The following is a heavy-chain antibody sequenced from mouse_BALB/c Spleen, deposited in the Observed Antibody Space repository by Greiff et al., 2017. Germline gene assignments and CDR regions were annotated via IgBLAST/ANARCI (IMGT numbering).Heavy chain of an antibody. J-gene: IGHJ2*01. CDR3: ARVYDGYSDY. CDR2: INPSNGRT. D-gene: IGHD2-3*01. CDR1: GYTFTSYW. V-gene: IGHV1S81*02. Sequence: VQLQQPGAELVKPGASVKLSCKASGYTFTSYWMHWVKQRPGQGLEWIGEINPSNGRTNYNEKFKSKATLTVDKSSSTAYMQLSSLTSEDSAVYYCARVYDGYSDYWGQGTTLTVSS.